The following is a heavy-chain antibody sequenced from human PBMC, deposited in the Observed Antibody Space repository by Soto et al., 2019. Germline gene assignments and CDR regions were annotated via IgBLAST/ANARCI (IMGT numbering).Heavy chain of an antibody. V-gene: IGHV1-18*01. CDR1: GYTFFTYD. J-gene: IGHJ5*02. CDR3: ARHHGPTTSEKWFDP. Sequence: QVPLVQSGVEVKTPGASVKVSCQASGYTFFTYDIRWVRQAPGQGLEWMGWISTYSGDTKYAQKFQGRVTMTTDTSTTTAYLELRSLRSDDTAVYYCARHHGPTTSEKWFDPWGQGTLVTVSS. CDR2: ISTYSGDT. D-gene: IGHD5-12*01.